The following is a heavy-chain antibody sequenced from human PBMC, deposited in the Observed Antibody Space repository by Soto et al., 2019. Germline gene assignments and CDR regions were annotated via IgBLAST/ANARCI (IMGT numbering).Heavy chain of an antibody. V-gene: IGHV5-51*01. CDR3: ARLGVGSGELLLRYGMDV. J-gene: IGHJ6*02. Sequence: PGESLKISCKVSGYNFTTYWIGWVRQMPGKGLEWMGIIYPGHSDTRYSPSFQGQVTISDDKSISTAYLQWNSLKASDTAMYYCARLGVGSGELLLRYGMDVWGQGTTVTVSS. CDR2: IYPGHSDT. CDR1: GYNFTTYW. D-gene: IGHD3-10*01.